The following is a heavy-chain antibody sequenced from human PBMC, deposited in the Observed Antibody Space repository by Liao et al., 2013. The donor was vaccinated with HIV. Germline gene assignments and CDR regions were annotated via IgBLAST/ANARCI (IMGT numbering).Heavy chain of an antibody. CDR3: ARGNTSRVFDS. V-gene: IGHV4-61*02. CDR1: GGSISSNSYY. Sequence: QLQLQESGPGLVKPSETLSLTCTVSGGSISSNSYYYWGWIRQPAGKGLEWIGRVYPSGTTNYNPSLMSRATVSLDTSTNRFSLKLSSVTAADTAIFYCARGNTSRVFDSWGQGTPGHRLL. D-gene: IGHD6-13*01. CDR2: VYPSGTT. J-gene: IGHJ4*02.